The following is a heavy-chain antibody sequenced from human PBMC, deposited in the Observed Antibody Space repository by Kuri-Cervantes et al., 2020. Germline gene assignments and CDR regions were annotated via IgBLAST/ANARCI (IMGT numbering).Heavy chain of an antibody. V-gene: IGHV3-15*01. Sequence: GGSLRLSCAASGFTFSNAWMSWVRQAPGKGLEWVGRIKSKTDGETTDYAAPVRGRFTISRDDSKNTLYLQMNSLKTEDTAVYYCTTWGQGGTVGDTLRGRHWGQGTLVTVSS. CDR2: IKSKTDGETT. CDR1: GFTFSNAW. D-gene: IGHD1-26*01. J-gene: IGHJ4*02. CDR3: TTWGQGGTVGDTLRGRH.